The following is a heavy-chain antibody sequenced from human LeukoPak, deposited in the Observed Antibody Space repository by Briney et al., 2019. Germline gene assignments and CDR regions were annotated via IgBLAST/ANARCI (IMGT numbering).Heavy chain of an antibody. V-gene: IGHV3-72*01. CDR2: SRNKAKSYTT. CDR3: VRVGSVAGSDYLDY. D-gene: IGHD6-19*01. CDR1: GFPFSDYF. Sequence: PGGPLSLSCVVSGFPFSDYFLVWVRQAPGKGLECVGRSRNKAKSYTTEYAASVKGRFTISRDDSKNSLYLQMNSLKTEDTAVYYCVRVGSVAGSDYLDYWDQGTLVTVSS. J-gene: IGHJ4*02.